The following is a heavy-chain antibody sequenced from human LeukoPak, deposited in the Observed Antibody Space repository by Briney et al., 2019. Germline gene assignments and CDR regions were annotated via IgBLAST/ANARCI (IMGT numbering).Heavy chain of an antibody. D-gene: IGHD6-13*01. J-gene: IGHJ3*02. CDR3: AITSIDSSSWYAFDI. Sequence: GGSLRLSCAASGFTFSSYAMSWVRQAPGKGLEWVSAISGSGGSTYYADSVKGRFTISRDNSKNTLYLQMNSLRAEDTAVYYCAITSIDSSSWYAFDIWGQGTMVTVSS. CDR2: ISGSGGST. CDR1: GFTFSSYA. V-gene: IGHV3-23*01.